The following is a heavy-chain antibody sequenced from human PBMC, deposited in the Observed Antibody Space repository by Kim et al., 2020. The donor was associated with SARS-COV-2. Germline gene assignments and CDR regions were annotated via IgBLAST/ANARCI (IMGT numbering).Heavy chain of an antibody. D-gene: IGHD1-26*01. CDR1: GDSLSGSH. CDR2: VYDSVTA. J-gene: IGHJ5*02. Sequence: SETLSLTCSVSGDSLSGSHWTWIRHSPAKGLEWIGSVYDSVTAYYDPSPKSRVTISTDMSKNQFSVDLRPVTAEDTARYYFVWGFPRFDPWGQGILVTVSS. V-gene: IGHV4-59*01. CDR3: VWGFPRFDP.